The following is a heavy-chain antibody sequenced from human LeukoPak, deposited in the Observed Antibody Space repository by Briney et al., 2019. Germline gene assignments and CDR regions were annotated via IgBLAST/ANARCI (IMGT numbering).Heavy chain of an antibody. CDR3: ARGYGDQNYYYYGMDV. V-gene: IGHV4-39*07. CDR2: IYYSGST. Sequence: SETLSLTCTVSGRSISSSSDYWGWIRQPPGKGLEWIGSIYYSGSTYYNPSLKSRVTISVDTSKNQFSLKLSSVTAADTAVYYCARGYGDQNYYYYGMDVWGQGTTVTVSS. J-gene: IGHJ6*02. CDR1: GRSISSSSDY. D-gene: IGHD4-17*01.